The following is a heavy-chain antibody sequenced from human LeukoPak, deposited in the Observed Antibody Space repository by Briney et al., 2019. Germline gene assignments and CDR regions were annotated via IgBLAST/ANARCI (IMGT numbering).Heavy chain of an antibody. CDR2: INQDGGGK. CDR1: GFTFGSYW. D-gene: IGHD6-19*01. CDR3: VSGYTSGY. J-gene: IGHJ1*01. V-gene: IGHV3-7*01. Sequence: GGSLRLSFEAPGFTFGSYWMTGFGQAPGKGLEWVANINQDGGGKYYLDSVKGRFTVSRDNAKNSLYLQMNSLRAEDTAVYYCVSGYTSGYWGQGTLVTVSS.